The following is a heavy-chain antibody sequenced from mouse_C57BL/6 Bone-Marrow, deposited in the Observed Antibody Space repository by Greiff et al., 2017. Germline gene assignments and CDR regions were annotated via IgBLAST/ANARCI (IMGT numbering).Heavy chain of an antibody. V-gene: IGHV1-62-2*01. Sequence: LEESGAELVKPGASVKLSCKASGYTFTEYTIHWVKQRSGQGLEWIGWFYPGSGSIKYNEKFKDKATLTADKSSSTVYMELSRLTSEDSAVYFCARHGGRQLRLPYFDYWGQGTTLTVSS. CDR1: GYTFTEYT. J-gene: IGHJ2*01. CDR3: ARHGGRQLRLPYFDY. D-gene: IGHD3-2*02. CDR2: FYPGSGSI.